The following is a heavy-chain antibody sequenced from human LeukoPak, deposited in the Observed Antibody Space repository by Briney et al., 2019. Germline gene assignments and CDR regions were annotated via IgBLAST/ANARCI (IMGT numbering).Heavy chain of an antibody. CDR1: GGSTSSSSYY. Sequence: SETLSLTCTVSGGSTSSSSYYWGWIHQPPGKGLEWIGSIYYSGSTYYNPSLKSRVTISVDTSKNQFSLKLSSVTAADTAVYYCARDDYGGNSIDYWGQGTLVTISS. CDR2: IYYSGST. D-gene: IGHD4-23*01. J-gene: IGHJ4*02. CDR3: ARDDYGGNSIDY. V-gene: IGHV4-39*07.